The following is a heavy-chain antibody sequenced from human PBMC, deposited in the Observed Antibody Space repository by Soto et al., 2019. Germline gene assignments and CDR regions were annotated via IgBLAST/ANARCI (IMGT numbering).Heavy chain of an antibody. Sequence: PSETLSLTCTVSGGSISSYYWSWIRQPAGKGLEWIGRIYTSGSTNYNPSLKSRVTMSVDTSKTQFSLKLSSVTAADTAVYYCARDLSQTYSSGWYVSDYWGQGTLVTVSS. D-gene: IGHD6-19*01. CDR3: ARDLSQTYSSGWYVSDY. V-gene: IGHV4-4*07. CDR1: GGSISSYY. J-gene: IGHJ4*02. CDR2: IYTSGST.